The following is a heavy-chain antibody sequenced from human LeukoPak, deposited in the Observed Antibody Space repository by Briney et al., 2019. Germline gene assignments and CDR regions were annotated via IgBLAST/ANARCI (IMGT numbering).Heavy chain of an antibody. J-gene: IGHJ3*02. CDR2: IMGSGGST. CDR3: AAEMVTMVRGVIGTSFAFDI. CDR1: GFTFSNYA. D-gene: IGHD3-10*01. V-gene: IGHV3-23*01. Sequence: PGGSLRLSCAASGFTFSNYALTWVRQAPGKGLEWVSSIMGSGGSTQYADSLKGRFTISRDNSKNTLYLQMNSLRVEDTAVYYRAAEMVTMVRGVIGTSFAFDIWGQGTMVTVSS.